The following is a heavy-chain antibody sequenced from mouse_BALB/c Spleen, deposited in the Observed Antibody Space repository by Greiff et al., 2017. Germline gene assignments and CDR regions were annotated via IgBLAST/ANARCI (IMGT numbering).Heavy chain of an antibody. Sequence: VQVVESGPGLVAPSQSLSITCTVSGFSLTGYGVNWVRQPPGKGLEWLGMIWGDGSTDYNSALKSRLSISKDNSKSQVFLKMNSLQTDDTARYYCARTYRYDGAWFAYWGQGTLVTVSA. CDR3: ARTYRYDGAWFAY. CDR2: IWGDGST. V-gene: IGHV2-6-7*01. D-gene: IGHD2-14*01. CDR1: GFSLTGYG. J-gene: IGHJ3*01.